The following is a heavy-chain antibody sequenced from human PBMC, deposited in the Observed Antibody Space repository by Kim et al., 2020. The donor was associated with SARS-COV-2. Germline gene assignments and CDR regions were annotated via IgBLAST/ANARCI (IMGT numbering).Heavy chain of an antibody. D-gene: IGHD1-7*01. Sequence: SVKSRITINPDTSKNQFSLQLNSVTPEDTAVYYCARALELPKYYYYGMDVWGQGTTVTVSS. J-gene: IGHJ6*02. CDR3: ARALELPKYYYYGMDV. V-gene: IGHV6-1*01.